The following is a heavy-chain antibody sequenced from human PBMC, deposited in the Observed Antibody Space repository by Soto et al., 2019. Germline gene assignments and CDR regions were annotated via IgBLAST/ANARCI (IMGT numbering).Heavy chain of an antibody. J-gene: IGHJ6*02. Sequence: PGESLKISCKGSGYSFTSHWIGWVRQMPGKGLEWMGIIYPGDSDTRYSPSFQGQVTISADKSINTAYLQWSSLKASDTAMYYCASSVLVVPAAMSFPYYYYGMDVWGQGTTVTVSS. CDR2: IYPGDSDT. V-gene: IGHV5-51*01. CDR3: ASSVLVVPAAMSFPYYYYGMDV. CDR1: GYSFTSHW. D-gene: IGHD2-2*01.